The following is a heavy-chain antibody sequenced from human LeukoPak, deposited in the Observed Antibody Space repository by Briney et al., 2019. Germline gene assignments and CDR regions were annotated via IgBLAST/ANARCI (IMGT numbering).Heavy chain of an antibody. CDR1: GYTFTCYY. V-gene: IGHV1-2*02. Sequence: ASVKDSCKASGYTFTCYYMHWVRQAPGQGLEWMGWINPNSGGTNYAQKFQGRVTMTRDTSISTAYMELSRLRSDDTAVYYCARDYYYDSSGYYSPWGQGTLVTVSS. CDR3: ARDYYYDSSGYYSP. J-gene: IGHJ5*02. CDR2: INPNSGGT. D-gene: IGHD3-22*01.